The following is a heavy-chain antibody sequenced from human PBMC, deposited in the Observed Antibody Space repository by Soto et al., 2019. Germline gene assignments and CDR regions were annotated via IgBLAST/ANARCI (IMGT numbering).Heavy chain of an antibody. Sequence: SLRLSCAASGFTFSGSAMHWVRQASGKGLEWVGRIRSKANSYATAYAASVKGRFTISRDDSKNTAYLQMNSLKTEDTAVYYCTREGLAAAGTVVYWGQGTLVTVSS. CDR3: TREGLAAAGTVVY. J-gene: IGHJ4*02. CDR1: GFTFSGSA. CDR2: IRSKANSYAT. V-gene: IGHV3-73*01. D-gene: IGHD6-13*01.